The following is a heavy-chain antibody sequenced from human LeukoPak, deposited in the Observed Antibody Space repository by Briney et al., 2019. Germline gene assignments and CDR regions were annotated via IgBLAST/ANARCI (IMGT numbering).Heavy chain of an antibody. D-gene: IGHD3-10*01. V-gene: IGHV3-11*04. J-gene: IGHJ4*02. CDR3: ATGTPFPMVRGVITEGY. CDR1: GFTFSGYS. CDR2: ISNSGS. Sequence: GGSLRLSCAASGFTFSGYSMTWIRQAPGKGLEWVSHISNSGSIYADSVKGRFTISRDNAKNSLYLQMNSLRAEDTAVYYCATGTPFPMVRGVITEGYWGQGTLVTVSS.